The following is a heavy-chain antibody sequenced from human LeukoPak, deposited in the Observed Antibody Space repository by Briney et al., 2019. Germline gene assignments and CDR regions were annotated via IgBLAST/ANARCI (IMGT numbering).Heavy chain of an antibody. J-gene: IGHJ4*02. V-gene: IGHV1-2*02. Sequence: ASVKVSCKASGYTFTDQHIHWVRQAPGQGLEWMGWINPNSGGTYYALKFRGRVTMTRDTSISTAYMELGGLTSDDTAVYYCARDSLSRYCNGGSCYNDYWGQGTLVTVSS. CDR1: GYTFTDQH. CDR3: ARDSLSRYCNGGSCYNDY. CDR2: INPNSGGT. D-gene: IGHD2-15*01.